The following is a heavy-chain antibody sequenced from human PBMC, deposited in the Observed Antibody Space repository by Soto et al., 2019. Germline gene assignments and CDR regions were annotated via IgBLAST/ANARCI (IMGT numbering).Heavy chain of an antibody. D-gene: IGHD4-4*01. CDR1: GGSISSSSYY. Sequence: PSETLSLTCTVSGGSISSSSYYWGWIRQPPGKGLEWIGSIYYSGSTYYNPSLKSRVTISVDTSKNQFSLKLSSVTAADTAVYYCAGRTVTTPNWFEPWGQGTLVTVSS. V-gene: IGHV4-39*01. J-gene: IGHJ5*02. CDR2: IYYSGST. CDR3: AGRTVTTPNWFEP.